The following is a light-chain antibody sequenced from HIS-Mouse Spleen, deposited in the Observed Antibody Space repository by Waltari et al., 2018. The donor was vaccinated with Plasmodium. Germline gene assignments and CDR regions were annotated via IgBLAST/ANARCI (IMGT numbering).Light chain of an antibody. J-gene: IGLJ2*01. CDR2: DVR. CDR3: CSYAGSYTVV. CDR1: SSFVGGYNL. Sequence: QSALTQPPPVSGSPGQSVPISCTAPSSFVGGYNLVTWYQQHPGKAPKLMIYDVRQRPSGVPDRFSGSKSGNTASLTISGLQAEDEADYYCCSYAGSYTVVFGGGTKLTVL. V-gene: IGLV2-11*01.